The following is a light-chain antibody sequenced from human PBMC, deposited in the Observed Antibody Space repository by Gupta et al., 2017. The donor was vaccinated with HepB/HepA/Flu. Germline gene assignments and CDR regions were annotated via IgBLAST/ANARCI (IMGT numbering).Light chain of an antibody. CDR2: GAS. V-gene: IGKV3-20*01. Sequence: EIVLTQSPGPLSLSPGERATLSCRASQSVISNYLAWYQQKPGQAPRLLIYGASTRATGIPDRFSGSGSGTDFTLTINRLEPEDFAVFYCQQYGSSPQTFGQGTKVEIK. CDR1: QSVISNY. CDR3: QQYGSSPQT. J-gene: IGKJ1*01.